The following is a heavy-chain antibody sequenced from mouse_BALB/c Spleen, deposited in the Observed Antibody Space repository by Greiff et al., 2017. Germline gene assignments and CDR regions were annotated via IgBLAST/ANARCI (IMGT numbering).Heavy chain of an antibody. CDR2: INPGSGGT. D-gene: IGHD2-4*01. CDR3: ARPITTREGFAY. CDR1: GYAFTNYL. Sequence: QVQLQQSGAELVRPGTSVKVSCKASGYAFTNYLIEWVKQRPGQGLEWIGVINPGSGGTNYNEKFKGKATLTADKSSSTAYMQLSSLTSDDSAVYFCARPITTREGFAYWGQGTLVTVSA. J-gene: IGHJ3*01. V-gene: IGHV1-54*01.